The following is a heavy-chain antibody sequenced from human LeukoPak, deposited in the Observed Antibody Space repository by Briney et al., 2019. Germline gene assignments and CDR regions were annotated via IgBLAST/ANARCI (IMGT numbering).Heavy chain of an antibody. CDR2: IYENGGTT. J-gene: IGHJ4*02. V-gene: IGHV3-23*01. CDR1: GFTFRSHA. CDR3: AKAPRDGYNCDY. D-gene: IGHD5-24*01. Sequence: PGGSLRLSCVGSGFTFRSHAMSWVRQAPEKGLEFVSGIYENGGTTYYADSVKGRFSISRDNSKNTLYLQMNSLRAEDTAVYYCAKAPRDGYNCDYWGQGTLVTVSS.